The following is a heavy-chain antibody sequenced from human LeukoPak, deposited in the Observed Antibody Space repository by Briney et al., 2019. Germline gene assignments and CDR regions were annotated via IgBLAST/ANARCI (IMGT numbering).Heavy chain of an antibody. Sequence: GGSLRLSCAASGFTFSSYAMHWVRQAPGEGLGWVAVISYDGSNKYYADSVKGRFTISRDNSKNTPYLQMNSLRAEDTAVYYCAREYSSGWYSTLGLDYWGQGTLVTVSS. CDR1: GFTFSSYA. CDR2: ISYDGSNK. J-gene: IGHJ4*02. D-gene: IGHD6-19*01. V-gene: IGHV3-30*04. CDR3: AREYSSGWYSTLGLDY.